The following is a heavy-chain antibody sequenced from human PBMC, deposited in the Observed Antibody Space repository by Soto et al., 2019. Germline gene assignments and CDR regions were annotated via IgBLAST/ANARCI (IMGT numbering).Heavy chain of an antibody. J-gene: IGHJ3*02. CDR2: IYYSGST. V-gene: IGHV4-31*03. CDR1: GGSISSGGYY. D-gene: IGHD2-2*03. CDR3: ARDGGYCSSTSCYGAAFDI. Sequence: LSLTCTVSGGSISSGGYYWSWIRQHPGKGLEWIGYIYYSGSTYYNPSLKSRVTISVDTSKNQFSLKLSSVTAADTAVYYCARDGGYCSSTSCYGAAFDIWGQGTMVTVSS.